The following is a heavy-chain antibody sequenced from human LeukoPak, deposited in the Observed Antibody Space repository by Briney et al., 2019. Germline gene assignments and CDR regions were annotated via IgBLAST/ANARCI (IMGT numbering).Heavy chain of an antibody. Sequence: VKVSCKASGDTFSSYGISWVRQAPGQGPQWMGRIIPLLGVANYAQNFQGRVTITADKSTSTAYMELSSLRSEDTAVYYCARSNYYGSGGYFPYWYFDLWGRGTLVTVSS. D-gene: IGHD3-22*01. CDR1: GDTFSSYG. CDR3: ARSNYYGSGGYFPYWYFDL. J-gene: IGHJ2*01. V-gene: IGHV1-69*04. CDR2: IIPLLGVA.